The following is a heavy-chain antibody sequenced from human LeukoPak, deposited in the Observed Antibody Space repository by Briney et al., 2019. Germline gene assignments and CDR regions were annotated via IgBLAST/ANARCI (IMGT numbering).Heavy chain of an antibody. D-gene: IGHD4-17*01. V-gene: IGHV1-2*02. CDR3: ARLLNDYGNSFDP. J-gene: IGHJ5*02. CDR1: GYTFTGYY. Sequence: GASVKVSCKASGYTFTGYYMHWVRQAPGQGLEWMGWINPNSGGTNYAQKFQGRVTMTRDTSISTAYMELSRLRSDDTAVYYCARLLNDYGNSFDPWGQGTLVTVSS. CDR2: INPNSGGT.